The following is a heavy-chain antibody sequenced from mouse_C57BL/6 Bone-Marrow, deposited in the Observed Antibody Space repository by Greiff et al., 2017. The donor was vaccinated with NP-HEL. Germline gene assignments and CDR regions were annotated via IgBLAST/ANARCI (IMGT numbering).Heavy chain of an antibody. CDR1: GYAFSSSW. CDR2: ISPGDGDT. D-gene: IGHD1-3*01. J-gene: IGHJ3*01. CDR3: GCSGGFAY. V-gene: IGHV1-82*01. Sequence: QVQLQQSGPELVKPGASVKISCKASGYAFSSSWMNWVKQRPGQGLEWIGRISPGDGDTNYNGKFKGKATLTADKSSSTAYMQLSSLTSEDSAVYFCGCSGGFAYWGQGTLVTVSA.